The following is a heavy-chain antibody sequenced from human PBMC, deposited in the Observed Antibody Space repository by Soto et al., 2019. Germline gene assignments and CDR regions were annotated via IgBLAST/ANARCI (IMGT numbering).Heavy chain of an antibody. V-gene: IGHV3-33*01. CDR2: IWYDGSNK. Sequence: WWSLRLSCAASVFTFSSYGMHWFRQAPGKGLEWVAVIWYDGSNKYYADSVKGRFTISRDNSKNTLYLQMNSLRAEDTAVYYCARDHGSGFAFDYWGQGTLVTVSS. CDR1: VFTFSSYG. CDR3: ARDHGSGFAFDY. J-gene: IGHJ4*02. D-gene: IGHD6-19*01.